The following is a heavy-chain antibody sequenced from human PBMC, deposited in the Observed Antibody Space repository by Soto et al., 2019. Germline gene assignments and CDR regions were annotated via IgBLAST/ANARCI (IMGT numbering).Heavy chain of an antibody. Sequence: SEALSLTCTVSGGSVSSGAYYWTWIRQRPGKGLEWIGYIYYSGSTYYSPSLKSRLSISLDTSKNQFSLRLSSVTAADTAMYYCARARLRAVYAFDIWGQGTMVTVSS. J-gene: IGHJ3*02. CDR1: GGSVSSGAYY. D-gene: IGHD5-12*01. CDR3: ARARLRAVYAFDI. CDR2: IYYSGST. V-gene: IGHV4-31*03.